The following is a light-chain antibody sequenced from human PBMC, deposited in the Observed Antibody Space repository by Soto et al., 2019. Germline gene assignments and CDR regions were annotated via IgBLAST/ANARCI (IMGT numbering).Light chain of an antibody. Sequence: EIVMTQSPATLSVSPGERVTLSCRASQSVSNKLAWYQQKPGQAPRLLIYDASGRAGSVPARLSGSGSGREFTLTISSLQSEDFAVYFCQQYDDWPPTSGQGTKVEIK. CDR1: QSVSNK. CDR2: DAS. J-gene: IGKJ1*01. CDR3: QQYDDWPPT. V-gene: IGKV3-15*01.